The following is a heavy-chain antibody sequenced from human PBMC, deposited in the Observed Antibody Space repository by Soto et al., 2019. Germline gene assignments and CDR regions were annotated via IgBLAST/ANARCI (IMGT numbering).Heavy chain of an antibody. CDR1: GFTFSSYS. V-gene: IGHV3-48*02. CDR2: ISSSSSTI. CDR3: ARGDCISTSCPSPYGMDV. D-gene: IGHD2-2*01. J-gene: IGHJ6*02. Sequence: EVQLVESGGGLVQPGGSLRLSCAASGFTFSSYSMNWVRQAPGKGLEWVSYISSSSSTIYYADSVKGRFTISRDNAKNSLYLQMNSLRDEDTAVYYCARGDCISTSCPSPYGMDVWGQGTTVTVSS.